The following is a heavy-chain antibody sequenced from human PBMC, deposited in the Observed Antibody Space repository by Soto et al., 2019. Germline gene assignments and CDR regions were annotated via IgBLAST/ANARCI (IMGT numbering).Heavy chain of an antibody. CDR3: ARGGDFWSGYYTGSYSY. J-gene: IGHJ4*02. V-gene: IGHV1-18*01. CDR1: GYTLTSYA. D-gene: IGHD3-3*01. CDR2: ISAYNGNT. Sequence: ASVKVSCNASGYTLTSYAMNWVRQSPGQRFEWMGWISAYNGNTNYAQKLQGRVTMTTDTSTSTAYMELRSLRSDDTAVYYCARGGDFWSGYYTGSYSYWGQGTLVTLSS.